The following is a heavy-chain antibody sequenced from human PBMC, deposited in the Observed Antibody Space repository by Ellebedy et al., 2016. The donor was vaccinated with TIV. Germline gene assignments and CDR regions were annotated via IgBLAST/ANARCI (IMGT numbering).Heavy chain of an antibody. D-gene: IGHD5-18*01. CDR1: GFTFSSYV. J-gene: IGHJ6*02. CDR2: ISHDGTVI. V-gene: IGHV3-74*01. CDR3: TRVKELWIPNYYYYGMDV. Sequence: GESLKISCAASGFTFSSYVMHWVRQAPGKGLVWISRISHDGTVITYADSVKGRFTISRDNAKNSLYLQINSLRAEDTAVYYCTRVKELWIPNYYYYGMDVWGQGTTVTVSS.